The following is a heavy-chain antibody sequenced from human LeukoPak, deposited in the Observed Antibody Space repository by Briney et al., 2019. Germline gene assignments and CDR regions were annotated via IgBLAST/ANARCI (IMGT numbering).Heavy chain of an antibody. CDR2: IRGDGYDT. D-gene: IGHD3-10*01. V-gene: IGHV3-74*01. CDR3: ASDRVLGSGSLDD. J-gene: IGHJ4*02. Sequence: GGSLRLSCAASGFSFSDFWMHWVRQTPGKGLVWVSRIRGDGYDTNYADSVEGRFTISRDNARHTLYLQMNSLRADDTAVYYCASDRVLGSGSLDDWGQGILVTVSS. CDR1: GFSFSDFW.